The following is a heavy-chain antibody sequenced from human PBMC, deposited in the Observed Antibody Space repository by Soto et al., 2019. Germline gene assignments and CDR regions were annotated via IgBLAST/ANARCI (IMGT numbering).Heavy chain of an antibody. CDR3: ARNGYSGPRGIHYYYGMDV. CDR1: GYTFTSYG. Sequence: ASVKVSCKASGYTFTSYGISWVRQAPGQGLEWMGWISAYNGNTNYAQKLQGRVTMTTDTSTSTAYMELRSLRSDDTAVYYCARNGYSGPRGIHYYYGMDVWGQGTTVTV. D-gene: IGHD5-12*01. V-gene: IGHV1-18*01. CDR2: ISAYNGNT. J-gene: IGHJ6*02.